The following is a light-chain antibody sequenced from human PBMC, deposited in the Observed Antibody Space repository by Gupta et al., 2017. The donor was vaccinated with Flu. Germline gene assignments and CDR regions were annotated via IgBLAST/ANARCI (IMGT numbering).Light chain of an antibody. Sequence: CTLSSGYSSYAIAWHQQQPEKGPRYLMKLNSDGSHSKGDGIPDRFSGSSSGAERHLSISSLQSEDEADYFCQTWGSGIVVFGGGTKLTVL. CDR2: LNSDGSH. V-gene: IGLV4-69*02. CDR1: SGYSSYA. J-gene: IGLJ2*01. CDR3: QTWGSGIVV.